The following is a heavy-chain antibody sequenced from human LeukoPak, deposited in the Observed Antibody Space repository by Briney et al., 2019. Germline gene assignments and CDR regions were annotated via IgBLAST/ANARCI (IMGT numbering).Heavy chain of an antibody. D-gene: IGHD5-18*01. V-gene: IGHV3-30*02. Sequence: PGGSLRLSCAASGFIFSNYGIHWVRQAPGKGLEWVAFIRYDGSNKYYADSVKGRFTISRDNSKNTLYLQMNSLRAEDTAVYYCAKDLWGDTAMVLNYWGQGTLVTVSS. CDR2: IRYDGSNK. J-gene: IGHJ4*02. CDR1: GFIFSNYG. CDR3: AKDLWGDTAMVLNY.